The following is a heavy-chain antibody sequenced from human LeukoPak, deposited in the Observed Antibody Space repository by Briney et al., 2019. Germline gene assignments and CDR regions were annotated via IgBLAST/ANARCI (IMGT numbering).Heavy chain of an antibody. J-gene: IGHJ4*02. CDR1: GGSIRSYY. CDR2: IHYTGST. Sequence: SETLSLTCTVSGGSIRSYYWSWIRQPPGKGLEWGGYIHYTGSTNYNPSLKSRVTISVDTSKTQFSLQLSSLPATDTAVYFCARHSRSWYPDYWGQGTLVTVSS. CDR3: ARHSRSWYPDY. V-gene: IGHV4-59*08. D-gene: IGHD6-13*01.